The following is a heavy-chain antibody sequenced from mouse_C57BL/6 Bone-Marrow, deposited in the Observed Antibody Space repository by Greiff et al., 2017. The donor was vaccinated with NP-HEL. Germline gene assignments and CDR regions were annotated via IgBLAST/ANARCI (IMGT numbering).Heavy chain of an antibody. V-gene: IGHV5-4*01. CDR3: AREEYYGSTLMDS. J-gene: IGHJ4*01. CDR2: ISDGGSYT. CDR1: GFTFSSYA. Sequence: EVKLVESGGGLVKPGGSLKLSCAASGFTFSSYAMSWVRQTPEKRLEWVATISDGGSYTYYPDNVKGRFTISRDNAKNNLYLQMSHLKSEDTAMYFSAREEYYGSTLMDSWGQGTSVTVSS. D-gene: IGHD1-1*01.